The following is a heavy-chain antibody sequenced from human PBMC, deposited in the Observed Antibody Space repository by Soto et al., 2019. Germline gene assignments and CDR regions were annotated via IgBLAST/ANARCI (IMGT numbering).Heavy chain of an antibody. CDR1: GYSCTSYW. Sequence: VQLVQSGAEVKKPGESLRISCKGSGYSCTSYWISWVRQMPGKGLEWMGRIDPSESYTNYSPSFQVHVTISADKSISTASLQWSSLKASDTAMYYFARLAIVRGVTTYGMDVCGPGTTVTVSS. J-gene: IGHJ6*02. D-gene: IGHD3-10*01. CDR3: ARLAIVRGVTTYGMDV. CDR2: IDPSESYT. V-gene: IGHV5-10-1*01.